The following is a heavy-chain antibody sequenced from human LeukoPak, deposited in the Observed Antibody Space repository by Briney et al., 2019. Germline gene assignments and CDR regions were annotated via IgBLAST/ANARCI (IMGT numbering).Heavy chain of an antibody. Sequence: SETLSLTCAVYGGSFSGYYWSWIRQPPGKGLEWIGEINHSGSTNYNPSHKSRVTISVDTSKNQFSLKLSSVTAADTAVYYCARGGKGIDILTGYPYYYFDYWGQGTLVTVSS. J-gene: IGHJ4*02. CDR2: INHSGST. CDR1: GGSFSGYY. V-gene: IGHV4-34*01. D-gene: IGHD3-9*01. CDR3: ARGGKGIDILTGYPYYYFDY.